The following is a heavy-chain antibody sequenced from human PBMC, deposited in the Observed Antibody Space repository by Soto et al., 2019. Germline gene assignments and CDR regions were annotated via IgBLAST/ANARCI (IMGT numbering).Heavy chain of an antibody. CDR1: GGTFSSYA. CDR3: AREGGITIFGSHAFDI. CDR2: IIPIFGTA. Sequence: QVQLVQSGAEVKKPGSSVKVSCKASGGTFSSYAISWVRQAPGQGLEWMGGIIPIFGTANYAQKFQGRVTITEDKSTSTAYMELSSLRSEDTAVYYCAREGGITIFGSHAFDIWGQGTMVTVSS. D-gene: IGHD3-3*01. V-gene: IGHV1-69*06. J-gene: IGHJ3*02.